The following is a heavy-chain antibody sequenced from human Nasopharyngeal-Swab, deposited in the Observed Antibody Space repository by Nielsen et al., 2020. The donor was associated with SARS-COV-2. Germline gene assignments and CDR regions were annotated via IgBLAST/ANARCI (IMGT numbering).Heavy chain of an antibody. D-gene: IGHD3-9*01. V-gene: IGHV1-69*10. Sequence: WVRQAPGQGLEGMGGIIPILGIANYAQKFQGRVTITADKSTSTAYMELSSLRSEDTAVYYCARGGADDILTGPYYYYYYYMDVWGKGTTVTVSS. J-gene: IGHJ6*03. CDR3: ARGGADDILTGPYYYYYYYMDV. CDR2: IIPILGIA.